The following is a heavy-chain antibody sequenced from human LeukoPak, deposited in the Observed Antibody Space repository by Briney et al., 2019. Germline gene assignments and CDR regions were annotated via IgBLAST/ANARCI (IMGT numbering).Heavy chain of an antibody. CDR2: IYTSGST. D-gene: IGHD6-6*01. CDR1: GGSISSYY. Sequence: SETLSLXCTVSGGSISSYYWSWIRQPAGKGLEWIGRIYTSGSTNYNPSLKSRVTMSVDTSKNQFSLKLSSVTAADTAVYYCARDTPIAARPGYYYYYMDVWGKGTTVTVSS. J-gene: IGHJ6*03. CDR3: ARDTPIAARPGYYYYYMDV. V-gene: IGHV4-4*07.